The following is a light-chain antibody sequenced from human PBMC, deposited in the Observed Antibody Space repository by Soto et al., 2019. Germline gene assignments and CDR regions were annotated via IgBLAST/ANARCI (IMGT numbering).Light chain of an antibody. V-gene: IGKV1-39*01. J-gene: IGKJ1*01. CDR3: QQSFSTLWT. CDR2: TAS. Sequence: DIQMTQSPSSLSASVGDRVTITCRASQSISWYLNWYQQKPGKAPKLLIYTASSLQSGVPSRFSGSVSGTDFTLTITSLQPEDFATYYCQQSFSTLWTFGQGTKVEIK. CDR1: QSISWY.